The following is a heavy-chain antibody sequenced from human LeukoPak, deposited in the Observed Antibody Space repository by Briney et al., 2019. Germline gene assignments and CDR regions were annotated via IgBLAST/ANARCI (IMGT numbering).Heavy chain of an antibody. CDR2: ISSSGSTI. J-gene: IGHJ3*02. Sequence: PGGSLRLSCAASGFTFSDYYTSWIRQAPGKGLEWVSYISSSGSTIYYADSVKGRFTISRDNAKNSLYLQMNSLRAEDTAVYYCARDSSSWTVDAFDIWGQGTMVTVSS. D-gene: IGHD6-13*01. V-gene: IGHV3-11*04. CDR1: GFTFSDYY. CDR3: ARDSSSWTVDAFDI.